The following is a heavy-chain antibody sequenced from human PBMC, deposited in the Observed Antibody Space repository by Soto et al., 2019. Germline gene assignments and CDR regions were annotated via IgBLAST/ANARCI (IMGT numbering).Heavy chain of an antibody. CDR2: ISAYNGNT. CDR1: GYIFTSYY. CDR3: ARDAPPADC. V-gene: IGHV1-18*01. Sequence: QVQLVQSGAEVKKPGASVKVSCKASGYIFTSYYISWVRQAPGQGLEWMGWISAYNGNTNYAQKIQGRVTMTTDTSTSTADMELRSLSSDDTAVYSCARDAPPADCWGQGTLVTGSS. J-gene: IGHJ4*02.